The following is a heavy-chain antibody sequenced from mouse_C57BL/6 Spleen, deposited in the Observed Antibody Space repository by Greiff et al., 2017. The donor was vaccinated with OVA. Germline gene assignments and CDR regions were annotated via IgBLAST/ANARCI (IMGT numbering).Heavy chain of an antibody. Sequence: QVQLQQSGAELVRPGASVTLSCKASGYTFSDYEMHWVKQTPVHGLEWIGAIDPDTGGTAYNQKFTGKAILTADKSSSTAYMELRSLTSEDSAVYYCTSGIYYDYDDDYWGQGTTLTVSS. CDR3: TSGIYYDYDDDY. CDR1: GYTFSDYE. V-gene: IGHV1-15*01. D-gene: IGHD2-4*01. CDR2: IDPDTGGT. J-gene: IGHJ2*01.